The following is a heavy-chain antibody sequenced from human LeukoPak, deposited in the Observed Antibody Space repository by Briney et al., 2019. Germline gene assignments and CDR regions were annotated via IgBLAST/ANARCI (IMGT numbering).Heavy chain of an antibody. Sequence: GGSLRLSCAASGFTFSSYEMNWVRQAPGKGLEWVSYISSSGSTIYYADSVKGRFTISRDNSKNTLYLQMNSLRAEDTAVYYCAKDSRYYYGSGTNFDYWGQGTLVTVSS. CDR3: AKDSRYYYGSGTNFDY. J-gene: IGHJ4*02. V-gene: IGHV3-48*03. D-gene: IGHD3-10*01. CDR2: ISSSGSTI. CDR1: GFTFSSYE.